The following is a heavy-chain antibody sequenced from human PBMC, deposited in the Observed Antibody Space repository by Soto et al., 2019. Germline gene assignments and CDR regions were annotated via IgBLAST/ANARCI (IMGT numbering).Heavy chain of an antibody. D-gene: IGHD5-12*01. J-gene: IGHJ4*02. CDR2: IHFDGSTT. V-gene: IGHV3-74*01. Sequence: PGGSLRLSCAASGFTFSSYWMHWVRQVPGKGLVWVSRIHFDGSTTHYADSVKGRFTISRDNAKNTLSLQMNSLRAEDTAVYYCAKGSRGYTGYVFDYWGQGALVTVSS. CDR1: GFTFSSYW. CDR3: AKGSRGYTGYVFDY.